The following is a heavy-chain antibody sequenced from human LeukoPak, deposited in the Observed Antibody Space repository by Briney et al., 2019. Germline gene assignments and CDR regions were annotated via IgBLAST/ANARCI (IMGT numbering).Heavy chain of an antibody. V-gene: IGHV3-53*01. Sequence: GGSLRLSCAVSGFTVSSNYMSWVRQAPGKGLGWVSLIYSGGGTYYADSVRGRFTISRDDSKNTLYLQMNSLRAEDTAVYYCVRRAGGYSHPYDYWGQGTLVTVSS. CDR1: GFTVSSNY. CDR2: IYSGGGT. J-gene: IGHJ4*02. CDR3: VRRAGGYSHPYDY. D-gene: IGHD4-23*01.